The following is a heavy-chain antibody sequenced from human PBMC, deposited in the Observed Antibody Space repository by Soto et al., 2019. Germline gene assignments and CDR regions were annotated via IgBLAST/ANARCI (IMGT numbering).Heavy chain of an antibody. Sequence: QVQLVQSGAEVKKPGASVKVSCKASGYTFTSYYMHWVRQAPGQGLEWMGIINPSGGSTSYAQKFQGRVTMTRDTSTSTVYMELSSLRSEDTAVYYCARGRPIFGVVPFNWFDPWGQGTLVTVSS. V-gene: IGHV1-46*01. CDR2: INPSGGST. J-gene: IGHJ5*02. CDR1: GYTFTSYY. D-gene: IGHD3-3*01. CDR3: ARGRPIFGVVPFNWFDP.